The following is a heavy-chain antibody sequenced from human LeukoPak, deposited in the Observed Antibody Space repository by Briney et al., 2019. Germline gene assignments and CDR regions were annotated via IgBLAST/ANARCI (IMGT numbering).Heavy chain of an antibody. J-gene: IGHJ4*02. CDR3: AKISRDSSGYPY. D-gene: IGHD3-22*01. Sequence: ASVKVSCKFSGYTFTSYDINWVRQATGQGLEWMGWMNPNSGNTGYAQKFQGRVTMTRNTSISTAYMELSNLRSEDTAVYFCAKISRDSSGYPYWGQGTLATVSS. V-gene: IGHV1-8*01. CDR2: MNPNSGNT. CDR1: GYTFTSYD.